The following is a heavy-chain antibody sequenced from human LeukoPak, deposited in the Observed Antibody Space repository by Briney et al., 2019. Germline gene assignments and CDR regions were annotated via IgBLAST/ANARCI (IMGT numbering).Heavy chain of an antibody. CDR1: GGTFSSYA. D-gene: IGHD3-10*01. V-gene: IGHV1-69*06. CDR3: ARVSSYYGSGSYYRGWFDP. J-gene: IGHJ5*02. Sequence: SVKVSCKASGGTFSSYAISWVRQAPGQGLEWMGGIIPIFGTGNYAQTFQGRLTITADKSTSTAYMELSSLRSEDTAVYYCARVSSYYGSGSYYRGWFDPWGQGTLVTVSS. CDR2: IIPIFGTG.